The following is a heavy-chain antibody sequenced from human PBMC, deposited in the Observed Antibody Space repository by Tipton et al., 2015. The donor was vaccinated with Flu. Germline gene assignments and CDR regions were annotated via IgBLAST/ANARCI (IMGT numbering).Heavy chain of an antibody. CDR3: AREGRREQLALDY. Sequence: TLSLTCTVSGGSIRSNSHYWGWIRQPPGKGLEWIGSIYYSGSAYYNPSLKSRVTMSIDTSKNQFSLKVTSVTAADTAVYYCAREGRREQLALDYWGQGTLVTVSS. CDR2: IYYSGSA. CDR1: GGSIRSNSHY. V-gene: IGHV4-39*07. J-gene: IGHJ4*02. D-gene: IGHD6-6*01.